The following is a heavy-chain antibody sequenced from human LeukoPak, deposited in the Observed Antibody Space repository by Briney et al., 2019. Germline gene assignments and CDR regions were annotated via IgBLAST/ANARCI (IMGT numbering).Heavy chain of an antibody. D-gene: IGHD6-19*01. J-gene: IGHJ5*02. V-gene: IGHV1-2*02. CDR3: ARCSQGYNSGWYHWFDP. CDR2: INPNSGDT. CDR1: GYTFTGYY. Sequence: ASVKVSCKASGYTFTGYYIHWVRQAPGQGLEWMGLINPNSGDTKYAQKFQGRITVTRDTSIRTSYMELSSLRSDDTAVYYCARCSQGYNSGWYHWFDPWGQGTLVTVSS.